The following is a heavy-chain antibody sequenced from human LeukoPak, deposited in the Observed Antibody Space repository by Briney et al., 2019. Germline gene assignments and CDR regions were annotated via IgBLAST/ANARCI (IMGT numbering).Heavy chain of an antibody. CDR3: TTDPPIAAAPD. V-gene: IGHV3-15*01. D-gene: IGHD6-25*01. CDR1: GFAPSNPG. J-gene: IGHJ4*02. CDR2: IRTETDGGTT. Sequence: GGPLRLSCPASGFAPSNPGMTWFRQAPGKALKWVGRIRTETDGGTTDYAAPVKGRFTISRDDSTNTLHLQMNSLKAEDTAVYYCTTDPPIAAAPDWGQGTLVTVSS.